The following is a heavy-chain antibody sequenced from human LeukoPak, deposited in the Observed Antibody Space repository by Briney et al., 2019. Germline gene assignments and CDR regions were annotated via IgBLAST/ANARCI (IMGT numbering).Heavy chain of an antibody. J-gene: IGHJ4*02. CDR2: IYYSGST. Sequence: SETRSLTCTVSGGSISSYYWSWIRQPPGKGLEWIGYIYYSGSTNYNPSLKSRVTISVDTSKNQFSLKLSSVTAADTAVYYCARAHRPTTHFDYWGQGTLVTVSS. V-gene: IGHV4-59*01. CDR3: ARAHRPTTHFDY. CDR1: GGSISSYY. D-gene: IGHD1-7*01.